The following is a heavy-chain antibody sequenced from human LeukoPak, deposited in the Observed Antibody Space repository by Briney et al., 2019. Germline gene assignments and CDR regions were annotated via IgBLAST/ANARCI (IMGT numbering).Heavy chain of an antibody. CDR2: VSAGSTGI. CDR1: GFNFGIYS. CDR3: VREKGGFGFVL. V-gene: IGHV3-48*04. J-gene: IGHJ4*02. Sequence: QSGGSLRLSCAGSGFNFGIYSMDWVRQAPGKGLEWVAYVSAGSTGIFYAASVKGRFSISRDNAQKSLYLQMNNLRAEDTAIYYCVREKGGFGFVLWGRGTLVTVSS. D-gene: IGHD3-16*01.